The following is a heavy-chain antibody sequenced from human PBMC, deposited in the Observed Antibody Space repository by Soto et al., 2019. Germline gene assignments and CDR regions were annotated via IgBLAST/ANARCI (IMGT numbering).Heavy chain of an antibody. CDR3: ARDIVLMVYATQNWFDP. J-gene: IGHJ5*02. CDR1: GYTFTSYG. V-gene: IGHV1-18*01. CDR2: ISAYNGNT. D-gene: IGHD2-8*01. Sequence: ASVKVSCKASGYTFTSYGISWVRQAPGQGLEWMGWISAYNGNTNYAQKHQGRVTMTTDTSTSTAYMELRSLRSDDTAVYYCARDIVLMVYATQNWFDPWGQGTLVTVSS.